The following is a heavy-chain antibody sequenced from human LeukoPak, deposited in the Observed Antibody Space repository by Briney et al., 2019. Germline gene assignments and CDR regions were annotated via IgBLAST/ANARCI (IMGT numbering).Heavy chain of an antibody. CDR2: IYYSGST. J-gene: IGHJ4*02. CDR1: GGSISSSSYY. Sequence: SETLSLTCTVSGGSISSSSYYWGWIRQPPGKGLEWIGSIYYSGSTNYNPSLKSRVTISVDTSKNQFSLKLSSVTAADTAVYYCATAEGGLPYYFDYWGQGTLVTVSS. V-gene: IGHV4-39*07. CDR3: ATAEGGLPYYFDY. D-gene: IGHD5/OR15-5a*01.